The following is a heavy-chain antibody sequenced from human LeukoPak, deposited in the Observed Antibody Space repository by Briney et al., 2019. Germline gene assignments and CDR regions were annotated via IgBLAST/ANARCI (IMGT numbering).Heavy chain of an antibody. J-gene: IGHJ5*02. D-gene: IGHD6-6*01. Sequence: SVKVSCKASGGTFSSYAISWVRQAPGRGLEWMGRIIPIFGTATYAQKCQVRVTITTDESTSTAYMELSSLRSEDTAVYYCARDLGSCKLGPWGQGNLVTVSS. CDR3: ARDLGSCKLGP. V-gene: IGHV1-69*05. CDR2: IIPIFGTA. CDR1: GGTFSSYA.